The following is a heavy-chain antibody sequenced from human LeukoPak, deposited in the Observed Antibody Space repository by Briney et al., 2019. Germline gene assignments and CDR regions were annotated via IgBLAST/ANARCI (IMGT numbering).Heavy chain of an antibody. CDR1: GGSISTYY. D-gene: IGHD6-19*01. V-gene: IGHV4-59*01. CDR3: ARVTAVAGFTNFDY. CDR2: IYYSGST. Sequence: PSETLSLTCTVTGGSISTYYWSWIRQPPGKGLEWIGYIYYSGSTNYNPSLKSRVSISADTSKNQFSLKLRSVTAADTAVYYCARVTAVAGFTNFDYWGQGTLVTVSP. J-gene: IGHJ4*02.